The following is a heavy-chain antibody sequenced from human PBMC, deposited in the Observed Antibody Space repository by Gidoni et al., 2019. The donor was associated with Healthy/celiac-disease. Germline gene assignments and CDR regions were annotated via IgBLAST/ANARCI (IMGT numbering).Heavy chain of an antibody. D-gene: IGHD2-8*02. CDR3: TTGGLGVYATRGSEDY. J-gene: IGHJ4*02. V-gene: IGHV3-15*01. Sequence: EVQLVESVGGLVKPGGSLRLSCAASGVTCSHAWMSWVRQAPGKGLEWVGRIRSTTDGVTTDYAAPVKGRFTISRDDSKNTLYLQMNSLKTEDTAVYYCTTGGLGVYATRGSEDYWGQGTLVTVSS. CDR1: GVTCSHAW. CDR2: IRSTTDGVTT.